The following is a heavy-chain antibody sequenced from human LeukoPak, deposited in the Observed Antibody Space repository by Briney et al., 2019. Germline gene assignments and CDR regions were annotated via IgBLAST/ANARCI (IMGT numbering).Heavy chain of an antibody. D-gene: IGHD2-2*01. CDR3: ARGDIVVERY. J-gene: IGHJ4*02. CDR2: INPNSGGT. Sequence: GASVKVSCKASGYTFTGYYLHRVRQAPGQGLEWMGWINPNSGGTNYAQKFQGRVTMTRDTSISTAYMELSRLRSDDTAVYYCARGDIVVERYWGQGTLVTVSS. V-gene: IGHV1-2*02. CDR1: GYTFTGYY.